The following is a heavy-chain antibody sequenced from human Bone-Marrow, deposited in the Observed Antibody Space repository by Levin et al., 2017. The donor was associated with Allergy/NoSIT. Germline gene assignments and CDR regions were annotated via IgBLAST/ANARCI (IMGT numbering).Heavy chain of an antibody. J-gene: IGHJ3*02. CDR2: ITPANDYT. V-gene: IGHV1-3*01. CDR3: ARSVSGSYAGAFDI. D-gene: IGHD1-26*01. CDR1: GYTLTYYP. Sequence: GESLKISCKASGYTLTYYPIHWVRQAPGQRLEWMGWITPANDYTRYSQRFQGRVTITRDTSASTAYMELSSLTSEGTSIYYCARSVSGSYAGAFDIWGQGTMVTVSS.